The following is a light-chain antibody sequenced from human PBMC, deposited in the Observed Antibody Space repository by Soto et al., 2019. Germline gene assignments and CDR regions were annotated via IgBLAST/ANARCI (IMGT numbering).Light chain of an antibody. V-gene: IGKV1-5*01. CDR3: QQYNDYSWT. Sequence: DIQMTQSPSTLSASVGDRVTITCRASQSISSWLAWYQQKPGKAPKLLIYDASSLESGVPSRFSGSGSRTEFTLTISSLQPDDVATYCCQQYNDYSWTFGQGTKVDIK. CDR2: DAS. CDR1: QSISSW. J-gene: IGKJ1*01.